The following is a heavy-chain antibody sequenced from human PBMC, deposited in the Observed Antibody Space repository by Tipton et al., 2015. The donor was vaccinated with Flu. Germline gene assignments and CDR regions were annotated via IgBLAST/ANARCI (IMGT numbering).Heavy chain of an antibody. Sequence: RSLRLSCVASGFAFNKFAMHWVRQAPGKGLEWVAVISYDGSNGFSAESVKGRFTFSRENSKNTLYLQMNSLRVDDTATYYCARAPELRRYHYYGMDVWGQGIAVTVSS. D-gene: IGHD1-7*01. CDR1: GFAFNKFA. CDR2: ISYDGSNG. J-gene: IGHJ6*02. V-gene: IGHV3-30*03. CDR3: ARAPELRRYHYYGMDV.